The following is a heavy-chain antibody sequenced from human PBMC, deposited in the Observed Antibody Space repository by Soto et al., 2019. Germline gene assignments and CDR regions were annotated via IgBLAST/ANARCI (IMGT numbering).Heavy chain of an antibody. D-gene: IGHD2-15*01. CDR1: GGTFSSYA. V-gene: IGHV1-69*06. J-gene: IGHJ6*02. CDR2: IIPIFGTA. CDR3: ARGRSSVNCSGGSCYYYYGMDV. Sequence: ASVKVSCKASGGTFSSYAISWVRQAPGQGLEWMGGIIPIFGTANYAQKFQGRVTITADKSTSTAYMELSSLRSEDTAVYYCARGRSSVNCSGGSCYYYYGMDVWGQGTTVTVSS.